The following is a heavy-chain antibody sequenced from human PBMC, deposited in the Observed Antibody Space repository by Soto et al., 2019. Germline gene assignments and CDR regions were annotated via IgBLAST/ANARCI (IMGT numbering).Heavy chain of an antibody. D-gene: IGHD3-3*01. V-gene: IGHV3-23*01. J-gene: IGHJ4*02. Sequence: GGSLRLSCAASGFIFSSYAMTWVRQAPGKGLEWVSAISGSGESPFYSDSVKGRFTISRDNSKNTMYLQMNSLRVEDTAVYYCAKAHEITIFGVVPSSPYDCWGQGTLVTSPQ. CDR3: AKAHEITIFGVVPSSPYDC. CDR2: ISGSGESP. CDR1: GFIFSSYA.